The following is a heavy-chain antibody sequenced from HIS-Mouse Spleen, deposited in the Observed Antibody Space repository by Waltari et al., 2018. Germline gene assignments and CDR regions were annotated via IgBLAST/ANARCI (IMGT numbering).Heavy chain of an antibody. D-gene: IGHD6-19*01. Sequence: QVQLQESGPGLVKPSETLSLTCTVSGGSISSYYWSWIRQPPGKGLEWIGYIYYSGSTNYNPSRKSRVTISVDTSKNQFSLKLSSVTAADTAVYYCARQVYIPVAGYYFDYWGQGTLVTVSS. CDR3: ARQVYIPVAGYYFDY. V-gene: IGHV4-59*08. J-gene: IGHJ4*02. CDR2: IYYSGST. CDR1: GGSISSYY.